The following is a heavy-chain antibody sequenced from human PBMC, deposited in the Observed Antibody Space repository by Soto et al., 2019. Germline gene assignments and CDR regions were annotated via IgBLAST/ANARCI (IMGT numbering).Heavy chain of an antibody. CDR3: ARDGASY. CDR1: GFTFSTYA. V-gene: IGHV3-30-3*01. Sequence: QVQLVESGGGVVQPGRSLRLSCAASGFTFSTYAMHWLRQAPGKGLEWVAVMAYDGTNKYYADSVKGRFTISRDNSKNTLYLQMNSLRPEDTAVFYCARDGASYWGQGTPVIVSS. J-gene: IGHJ4*02. D-gene: IGHD3-16*01. CDR2: MAYDGTNK.